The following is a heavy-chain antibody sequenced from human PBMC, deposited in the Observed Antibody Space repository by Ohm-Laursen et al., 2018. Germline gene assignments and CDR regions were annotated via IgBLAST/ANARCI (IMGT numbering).Heavy chain of an antibody. V-gene: IGHV3-9*01. D-gene: IGHD6-13*01. Sequence: SLRLSCAASGFTFDDYAMHWVRQAPGKGLEWVSDISWNSGTMGYADSVKGRFTISRDNSKNTLYLQMNSLRAEDTAVYYCARAIRPAAARWNDAFDIWGQGTMVTVSS. CDR2: ISWNSGTM. J-gene: IGHJ3*02. CDR1: GFTFDDYA. CDR3: ARAIRPAAARWNDAFDI.